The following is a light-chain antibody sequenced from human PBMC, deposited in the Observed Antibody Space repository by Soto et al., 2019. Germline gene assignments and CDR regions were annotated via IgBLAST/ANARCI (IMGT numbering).Light chain of an antibody. CDR3: LQDYTFPWT. CDR1: QGISNE. Sequence: IQMTQSPSNLSVYVGDRVTSTCRASQGISNELGWYQQRPGKAPKVLIYGASNLQSGVPSRFSGSASGTDFTLTISSLQPEDFATYYCLQDYTFPWTFGQGTKVDIK. CDR2: GAS. V-gene: IGKV1-6*01. J-gene: IGKJ1*01.